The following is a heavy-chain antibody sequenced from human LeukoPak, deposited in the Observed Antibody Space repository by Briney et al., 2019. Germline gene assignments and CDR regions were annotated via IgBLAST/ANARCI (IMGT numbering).Heavy chain of an antibody. Sequence: GESLMISCKGSGYSFTSYWIGWVRQMPGKGLEWMGIIYPGDSDTRYSPSFQGQVTISADKSISTAYLQWSSLKASDTAMYYCARQQPYSGYVLAKVDYFDYWGQGTLVTVSS. J-gene: IGHJ4*02. D-gene: IGHD5-12*01. V-gene: IGHV5-51*01. CDR1: GYSFTSYW. CDR3: ARQQPYSGYVLAKVDYFDY. CDR2: IYPGDSDT.